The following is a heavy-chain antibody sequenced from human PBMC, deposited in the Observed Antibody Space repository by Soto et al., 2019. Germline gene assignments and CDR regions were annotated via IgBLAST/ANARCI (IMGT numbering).Heavy chain of an antibody. D-gene: IGHD3-10*01. CDR1: GFIFSSYA. V-gene: IGHV3-23*01. CDR2: ISGTGSTT. CDR3: AKDQRFGEL. J-gene: IGHJ4*02. Sequence: EVQLLESGGGFVQPGGSLRLSCAASGFIFSSYAMSWVRQAPGKGLEWVSAISGTGSTTYYADSVKGRLTISRDNFENTLYLQMNSLRAEDTAVYYCAKDQRFGELWGQGTLVTVSS.